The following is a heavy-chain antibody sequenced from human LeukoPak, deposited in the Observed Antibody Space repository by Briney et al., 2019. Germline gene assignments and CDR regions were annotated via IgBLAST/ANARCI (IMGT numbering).Heavy chain of an antibody. V-gene: IGHV4-34*01. D-gene: IGHD2-8*01. CDR1: DESFSGYY. CDR2: IDHSGST. Sequence: SETLSLTCAVYDESFSGYYCSWIRQPPRKGLEWIGEIDHSGSTNYNPSLQSRVTISVDTSKNQFSLKVSSVSAADTAVYYCARLDVSPMVYATSYWYFDLWGRGTLVTVSS. J-gene: IGHJ2*01. CDR3: ARLDVSPMVYATSYWYFDL.